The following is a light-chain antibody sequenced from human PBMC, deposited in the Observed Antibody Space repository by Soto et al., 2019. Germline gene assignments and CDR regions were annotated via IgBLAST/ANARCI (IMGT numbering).Light chain of an antibody. Sequence: IQMTQSPSSLSASVGDRVTITCRANQDTTDYLAWFQQQPGKVPTLLIYGVSTLQSGVPSRFSGSISGTDFTLTINSLQPEDVATYYCQDYNTIPITFGGGTKVEIK. V-gene: IGKV1-27*01. J-gene: IGKJ4*01. CDR3: QDYNTIPIT. CDR1: QDTTDY. CDR2: GVS.